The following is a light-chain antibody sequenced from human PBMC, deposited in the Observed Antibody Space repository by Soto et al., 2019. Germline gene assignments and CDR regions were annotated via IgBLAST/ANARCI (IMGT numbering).Light chain of an antibody. CDR2: GAS. J-gene: IGKJ1*01. CDR1: QSVSSGH. CDR3: QQYGHSLWT. Sequence: DILLTQSPFTVSWSAGERASLSCRASQSVSSGHLAWYQQKPGQAPRLLIYGASSRATGIPDRFSGSGSGTDFTLTISRLEPEDYAVYYCQQYGHSLWTFGQGTKVDIK. V-gene: IGKV3-20*01.